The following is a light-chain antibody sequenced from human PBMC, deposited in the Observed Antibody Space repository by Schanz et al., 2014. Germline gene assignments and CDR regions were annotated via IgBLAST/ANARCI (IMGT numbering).Light chain of an antibody. Sequence: ETVMTQSPATLSVSPGERATLSCRASQSVSSNLAWYQQKPGQAPRLLIYDTSTRATGIPARFSGSGSGTDFTLTISSLQPEDFAVYYCQHRGNWPPLTFGGGTKVEIK. CDR2: DTS. CDR1: QSVSSN. CDR3: QHRGNWPPLT. V-gene: IGKV3-11*01. J-gene: IGKJ4*01.